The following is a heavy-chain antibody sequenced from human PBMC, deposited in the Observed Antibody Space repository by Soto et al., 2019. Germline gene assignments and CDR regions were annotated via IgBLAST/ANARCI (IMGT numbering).Heavy chain of an antibody. CDR2: ISGSDGKT. Sequence: GSLLLSCAASGFSFGSYALSWVRQAPGKGLEWVSTISGSDGKTFYADSVKGRFSISRDTYQSTLYLQMNSMRADDTAMYYCARWSYLDYWGQGTRVT. CDR3: ARWSYLDY. D-gene: IGHD3-3*01. J-gene: IGHJ4*02. V-gene: IGHV3-23*01. CDR1: GFSFGSYA.